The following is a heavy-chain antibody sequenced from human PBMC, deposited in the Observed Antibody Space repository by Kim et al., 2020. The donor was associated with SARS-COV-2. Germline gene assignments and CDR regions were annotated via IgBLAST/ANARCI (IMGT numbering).Heavy chain of an antibody. V-gene: IGHV1-18*01. D-gene: IGHD3-3*01. CDR3: ARGGYGVSGFDP. Sequence: NIAQKLQGRVTMTTDTSTRTAYMGLRSLRSDDTAVFYCARGGYGVSGFDPWGQGTLVTVSS. J-gene: IGHJ5*02.